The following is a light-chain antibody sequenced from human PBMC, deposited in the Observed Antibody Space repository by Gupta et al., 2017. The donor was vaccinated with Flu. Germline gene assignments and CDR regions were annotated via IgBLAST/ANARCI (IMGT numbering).Light chain of an antibody. CDR2: AAS. V-gene: IGKV1D-8*01. CDR1: QGISNY. Sequence: TWMTESPSLLSASAGDRVTISCRMSQGISNYLAWYQQKPGKAPELLIYAASTLQSGVPSRFSGSGSGTDFTLTIRCLQSEDFATYYCQQYDSYPPTFGQGTRLEIK. CDR3: QQYDSYPPT. J-gene: IGKJ5*01.